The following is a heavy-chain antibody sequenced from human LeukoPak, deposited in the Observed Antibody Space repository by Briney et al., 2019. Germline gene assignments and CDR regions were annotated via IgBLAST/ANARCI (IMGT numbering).Heavy chain of an antibody. CDR2: INHSGST. V-gene: IGHV4-34*01. CDR1: GGSFSGYY. D-gene: IGHD3-10*01. J-gene: IGHJ5*02. Sequence: SETLSLTCAVYGGSFSGYYWSWIRQPPGKGLEWIGEINHSGSTNYNPSLKSRVTISVDTSKNQFSLKLRSVTAADTAVYYCARRVLSTRWFDPWGQGTLVTVSS. CDR3: ARRVLSTRWFDP.